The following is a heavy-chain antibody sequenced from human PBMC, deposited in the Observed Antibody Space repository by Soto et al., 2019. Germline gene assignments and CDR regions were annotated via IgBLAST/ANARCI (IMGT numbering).Heavy chain of an antibody. CDR3: ARDRPGVFIAARPGDY. J-gene: IGHJ4*02. CDR2: ISAYNGNT. D-gene: IGHD6-6*01. CDR1: GYTFTSYG. Sequence: ASVKVSCKASGYTFTSYGISWVRQAPGQGLEWMGWISAYNGNTNYAQKLQGRVTMTTDTSTSTAYMELRSLRSDDTAVYYCARDRPGVFIAARPGDYWGQGTLVTVSS. V-gene: IGHV1-18*01.